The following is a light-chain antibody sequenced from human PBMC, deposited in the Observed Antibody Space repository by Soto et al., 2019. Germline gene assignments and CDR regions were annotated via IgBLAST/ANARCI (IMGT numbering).Light chain of an antibody. V-gene: IGKV3-11*01. CDR3: QQRKDWGS. Sequence: EVVLTQYPATLSLSPGERATLSCRASQSVGAQFAWYQQKPGQSPRLLIYGASNRASGISARFSGSGSGTDFTLTIASLGPEDSAVYYCQQRKDWGSFGGGTRVEIK. J-gene: IGKJ4*01. CDR1: QSVGAQ. CDR2: GAS.